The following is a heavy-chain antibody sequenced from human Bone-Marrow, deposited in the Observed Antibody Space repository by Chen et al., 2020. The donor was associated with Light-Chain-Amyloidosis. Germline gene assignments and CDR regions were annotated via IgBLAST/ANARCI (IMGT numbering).Heavy chain of an antibody. J-gene: IGHJ4*02. CDR2: INPNSGGT. CDR3: ALLWALDY. Sequence: QAQLVRSGAEVKKPGASVKVPGKDSGYTFTGYYMHWVRQGPGQGLEWMGWINPNSGGTNYAQKFQGRVTMTRDTSISTAYMELSRLRSDDTAVYYCALLWALDYWGQGTLVTVSS. CDR1: GYTFTGYY. V-gene: IGHV1-2*02. D-gene: IGHD2-21*01.